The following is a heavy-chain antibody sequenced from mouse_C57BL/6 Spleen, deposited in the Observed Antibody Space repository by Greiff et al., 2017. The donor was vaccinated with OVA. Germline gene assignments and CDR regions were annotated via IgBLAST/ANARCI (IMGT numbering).Heavy chain of an antibody. V-gene: IGHV1-15*01. Sequence: QVHVKQSGAELVRPGASVTLSCKASGYTFTDYEMHWVKQTPVHGLEWIGAIDPETGGTAYNQKFKGKAILTADKSSSTAYMELRSLTSEDSAVYYCTREVDYWGQGTSVTVSS. CDR2: IDPETGGT. CDR3: TREVDY. J-gene: IGHJ4*01. CDR1: GYTFTDYE.